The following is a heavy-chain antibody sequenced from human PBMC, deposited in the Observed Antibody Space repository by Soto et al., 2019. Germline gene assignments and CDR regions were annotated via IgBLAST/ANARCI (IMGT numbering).Heavy chain of an antibody. CDR1: GYTFTSYG. V-gene: IGHV1-18*01. Sequence: ASVKVSCKASGYTFTSYGISWVRQAPGQGLEWMGWISAYNGNTNYAQKLQGRVTMTTDTSTSTAYMELRSLRSDDTAVYYCARHPYSSSWPYYYYYYGMDVWGQGTTVTVSS. D-gene: IGHD6-13*01. J-gene: IGHJ6*02. CDR3: ARHPYSSSWPYYYYYYGMDV. CDR2: ISAYNGNT.